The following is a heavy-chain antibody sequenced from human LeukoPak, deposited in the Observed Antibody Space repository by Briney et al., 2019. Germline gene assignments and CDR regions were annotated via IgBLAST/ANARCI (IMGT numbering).Heavy chain of an antibody. Sequence: GGTLTLSCAASGFNFNSYWMSWVRQAQGHGLESLANIKQDGSEIYFVESVKGRFTISRDNAKSSLYLQMNSLRGEDTAVYYCARARYGSGGYFFDFWGQGTLVTVSS. CDR1: GFNFNSYW. V-gene: IGHV3-7*04. CDR2: IKQDGSEI. D-gene: IGHD3-10*01. CDR3: ARARYGSGGYFFDF. J-gene: IGHJ4*02.